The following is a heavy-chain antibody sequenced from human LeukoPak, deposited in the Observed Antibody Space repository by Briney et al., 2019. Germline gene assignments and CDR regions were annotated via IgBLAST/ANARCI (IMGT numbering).Heavy chain of an antibody. CDR2: INHSGST. J-gene: IGHJ5*02. Sequence: PSETLSLTCAVYGGSFSGYYWSWIRQPPGKGLEWIGEINHSGSTNYNPSLKSRVTMSVDTSKNQFSLKLSSVTAADTAVYYCARALYDSGSYYWFDPWGQGTLVTVSS. V-gene: IGHV4-34*01. CDR1: GGSFSGYY. D-gene: IGHD3-10*01. CDR3: ARALYDSGSYYWFDP.